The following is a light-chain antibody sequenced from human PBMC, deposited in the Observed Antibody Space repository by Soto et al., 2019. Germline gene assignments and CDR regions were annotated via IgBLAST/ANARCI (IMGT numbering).Light chain of an antibody. Sequence: QSALTQPASGSGAPGQSITISCTGTSSDVGRYNFVSWYQQYPGKAPNLLIYEVTHRPSGVSNRFSASKSGNSASLTISGLQAEDEADYYCSSCTANSTLCVFGTGTKVTVL. V-gene: IGLV2-14*01. CDR1: SSDVGRYNF. J-gene: IGLJ1*01. CDR3: SSCTANSTLCV. CDR2: EVT.